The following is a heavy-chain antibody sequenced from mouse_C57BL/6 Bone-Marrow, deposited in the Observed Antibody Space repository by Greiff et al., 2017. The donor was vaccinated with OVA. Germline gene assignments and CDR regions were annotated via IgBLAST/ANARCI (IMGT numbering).Heavy chain of an antibody. J-gene: IGHJ4*01. V-gene: IGHV1-81*01. CDR2: IYPRSGNT. D-gene: IGHD2-1*01. CDR1: GYTFTSYG. Sequence: VQLQQSGAELARPGASVKLSCKASGYTFTSYGISWVKQRPGQGLEWIGEIYPRSGNTYYNEKFKGKATLTADKSSSTAYMELRRLTSEDSAVYFCAGGNSDYYAMDDWGQGTSVTVSS. CDR3: AGGNSDYYAMDD.